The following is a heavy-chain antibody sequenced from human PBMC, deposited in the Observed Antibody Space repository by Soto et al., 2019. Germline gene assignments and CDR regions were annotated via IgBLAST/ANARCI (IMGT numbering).Heavy chain of an antibody. V-gene: IGHV1-69*06. Sequence: ASVKVSCKASGGTFSSYAISWVRQAPGQGLEWMGGIIPIFGTANHAQKFQGRVTTTADKSTSTAYMELSSLRSEDTAVYYCARDSSSYYYGMDVWGQGTTVTVSS. D-gene: IGHD6-13*01. CDR2: IIPIFGTA. CDR3: ARDSSSYYYGMDV. J-gene: IGHJ6*02. CDR1: GGTFSSYA.